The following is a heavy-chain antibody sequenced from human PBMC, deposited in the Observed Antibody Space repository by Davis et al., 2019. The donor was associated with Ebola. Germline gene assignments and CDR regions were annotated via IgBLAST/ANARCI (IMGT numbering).Heavy chain of an antibody. D-gene: IGHD3-9*01. J-gene: IGHJ6*02. CDR1: GGSFSGYY. V-gene: IGHV4-34*01. CDR3: ARQRLYYDIFHYYGMDV. CDR2: INHSGST. Sequence: PSETLSLTCAVYGGSFSGYYWSWIRQPPGKGLEWIGEINHSGSTNYNPSLKSRVTISVDTSKNQFSLKLSSVTAADTAVYYCARQRLYYDIFHYYGMDVWGQGTTVTVSS.